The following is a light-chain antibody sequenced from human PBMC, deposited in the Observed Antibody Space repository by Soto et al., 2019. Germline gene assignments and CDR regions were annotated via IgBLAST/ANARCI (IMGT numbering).Light chain of an antibody. V-gene: IGKV1-39*01. CDR2: ATS. Sequence: DIQMTQSPSSLSASVGDRVTITCRASQSIGSYLNWYQHKPGKAPSLLIYATSSLQSGVPSRFTGSGSGTDFTLTISCLQPEDFATYFCQQSYSFPITFGQGTRLEI. J-gene: IGKJ5*01. CDR3: QQSYSFPIT. CDR1: QSIGSY.